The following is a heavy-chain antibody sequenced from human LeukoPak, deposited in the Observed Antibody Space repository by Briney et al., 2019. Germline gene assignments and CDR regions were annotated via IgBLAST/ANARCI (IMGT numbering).Heavy chain of an antibody. CDR1: GVSISSSNSY. Sequence: SETLSLTCSVSGVSISSSNSYWGWIRQPPGKGLEWIGEINHSGSTNYNPSLKSRVTTSLDTSKNQFSLKLTSVTAADTAVYYCARDKGDRQYNWFDPWGQGTLVTVSS. CDR2: INHSGST. D-gene: IGHD3-22*01. J-gene: IGHJ5*02. CDR3: ARDKGDRQYNWFDP. V-gene: IGHV4-39*07.